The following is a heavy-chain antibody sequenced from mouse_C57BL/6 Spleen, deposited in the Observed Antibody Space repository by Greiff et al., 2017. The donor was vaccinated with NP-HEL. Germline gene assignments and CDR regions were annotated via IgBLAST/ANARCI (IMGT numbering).Heavy chain of an antibody. V-gene: IGHV1-82*01. D-gene: IGHD1-1*01. CDR2: IYPGDGDT. J-gene: IGHJ1*03. Sequence: VQLQQSGPELVKPGASVKISCKASGYAFSSSWMNWVKQRPGKGLEWIGRIYPGDGDTNYNGKFKGKATLTADKSSSTAYMQLSSLTSEDSAVYFCAPDYYGSRYFDVWGTGTTVTVSS. CDR1: GYAFSSSW. CDR3: APDYYGSRYFDV.